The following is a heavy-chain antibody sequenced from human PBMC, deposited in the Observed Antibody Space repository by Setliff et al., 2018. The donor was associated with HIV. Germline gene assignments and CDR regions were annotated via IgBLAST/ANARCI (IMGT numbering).Heavy chain of an antibody. V-gene: IGHV5-51*01. J-gene: IGHJ6*03. Sequence: PGESLKISCKGSGYSFTTYWIGWVRQMPGKGLEWVGIIYPGDSDTRYSPSFQGQVTISADKSITTAYLQWSSLKASDTAIYYCVRHRSAVAGTRIGYCYYMDVWGKGTTVTVSS. CDR3: VRHRSAVAGTRIGYCYYMDV. D-gene: IGHD6-19*01. CDR1: GYSFTTYW. CDR2: IYPGDSDT.